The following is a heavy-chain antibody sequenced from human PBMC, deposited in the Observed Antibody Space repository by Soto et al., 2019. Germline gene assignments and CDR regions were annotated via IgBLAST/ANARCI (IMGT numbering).Heavy chain of an antibody. J-gene: IGHJ6*02. CDR2: IYYSGST. Sequence: SETLSLTCTVAGGSISRYYWSWIRQPPGKGLEWIGYIYYSGSTNYNPSLKSRVTISVDTSKNQFSLKLSSVTAADTAVYYCARTKGIRGGYYVNYGMDVWGQGTTVTVSS. D-gene: IGHD3-3*01. CDR3: ARTKGIRGGYYVNYGMDV. V-gene: IGHV4-59*01. CDR1: GGSISRYY.